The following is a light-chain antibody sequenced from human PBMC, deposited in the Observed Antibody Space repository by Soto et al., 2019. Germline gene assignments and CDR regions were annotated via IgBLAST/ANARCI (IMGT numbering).Light chain of an antibody. CDR2: DTS. J-gene: IGKJ5*01. CDR1: QDIADY. CDR3: QQYHNWPIT. Sequence: DIQMTQSPSSLSASVGDRVTITCRASQDIADYLAWYQQKPGQTPRLLIYDTSTRATGVPTRFSGSRSGAEFTLTISSLQSEDFAVYYCQQYHNWPITFGQGTRLEIK. V-gene: IGKV1-NL1*01.